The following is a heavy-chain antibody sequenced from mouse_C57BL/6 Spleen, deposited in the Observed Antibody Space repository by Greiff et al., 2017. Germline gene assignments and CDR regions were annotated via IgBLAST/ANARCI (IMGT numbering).Heavy chain of an antibody. D-gene: IGHD1-1*01. CDR3: ARARPPTVVAFDY. Sequence: QVQLQQPGAELVRPGTSVKLSCKASGYTFTSYWMHWVKQRPGQGLEWIGVIDPSDSYTNYNQKFKGKATLTVDTSSSTAYMQLSSLTSEDSAVYYCARARPPTVVAFDYWGQGTTLTVSS. CDR1: GYTFTSYW. CDR2: IDPSDSYT. J-gene: IGHJ2*01. V-gene: IGHV1-59*01.